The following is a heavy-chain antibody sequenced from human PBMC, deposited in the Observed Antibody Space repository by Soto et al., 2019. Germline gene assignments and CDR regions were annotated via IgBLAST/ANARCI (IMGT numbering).Heavy chain of an antibody. CDR1: GFTFSSYW. D-gene: IGHD2-8*02. Sequence: EVQLVESGGGLVQPGGSLRLSCAASGFTFSSYWMSWVRQAPGKGLEWVANIKQDGSEKYYVDSVKGRFTISRDNAKNSLYLQMNSLRAEDTAVDYCASQRRAWSPWFDPWGQGTLVTVSS. CDR2: IKQDGSEK. J-gene: IGHJ5*02. V-gene: IGHV3-7*05. CDR3: ASQRRAWSPWFDP.